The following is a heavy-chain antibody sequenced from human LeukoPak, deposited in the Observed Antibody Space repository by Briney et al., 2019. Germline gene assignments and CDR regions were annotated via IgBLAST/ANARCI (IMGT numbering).Heavy chain of an antibody. CDR1: GYTFTSYG. D-gene: IGHD3-22*01. Sequence: ASVKVSCKASGYTFTSYGISWVRQAPGQGLEWMGWISAYNGNTNYAQKLQGRVTMTTDTSTSTAYMELRSLRSDDTAVYYCARGRGDRRITMIVGDAFDIWGQGTMVTVSS. CDR3: ARGRGDRRITMIVGDAFDI. V-gene: IGHV1-18*01. J-gene: IGHJ3*02. CDR2: ISAYNGNT.